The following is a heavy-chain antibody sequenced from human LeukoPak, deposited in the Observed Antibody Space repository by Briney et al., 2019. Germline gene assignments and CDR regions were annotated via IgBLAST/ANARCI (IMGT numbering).Heavy chain of an antibody. CDR2: IYYSGST. V-gene: IGHV4-30-4*01. CDR3: ARDARRSGYLYYYYYGMDV. D-gene: IGHD3-22*01. J-gene: IGHJ6*02. Sequence: SETLSLTCAVYGGSFSGYYWSWIRQPPGKGLEWIGYIYYSGSTYYNPSLKSRVTISVGTSKNQFSLKLSSVTAADTAVYYCARDARRSGYLYYYYYGMDVWGQGTTVTVSS. CDR1: GGSFSGYY.